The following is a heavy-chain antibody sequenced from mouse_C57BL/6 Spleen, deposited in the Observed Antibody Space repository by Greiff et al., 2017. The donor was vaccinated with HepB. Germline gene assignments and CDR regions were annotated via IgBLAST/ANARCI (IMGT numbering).Heavy chain of an antibody. Sequence: VQLQQSGAELARPGASVKLSCKASGYTFTSYGISWVKQRTGQGLEWIGEIYPRSGNTYYNEKFKGKATLTADKSSSTAYMELRSLTSEDSAVYFCARYLGNPSFAYWGQGTLVTVSA. CDR2: IYPRSGNT. D-gene: IGHD4-1*01. CDR3: ARYLGNPSFAY. J-gene: IGHJ3*01. CDR1: GYTFTSYG. V-gene: IGHV1-81*01.